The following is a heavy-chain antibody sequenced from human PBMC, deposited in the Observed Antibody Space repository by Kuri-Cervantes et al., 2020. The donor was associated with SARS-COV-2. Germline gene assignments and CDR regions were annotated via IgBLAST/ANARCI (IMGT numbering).Heavy chain of an antibody. CDR2: ISGSGGST. CDR3: ARGGYCSGGSCYSRGSTWAFDI. CDR1: GFTFSSYA. J-gene: IGHJ3*02. V-gene: IGHV3-23*01. D-gene: IGHD2-15*01. Sequence: GGSLRLSCAASGFTFSSYAMSWVRQAPGKGLEWVSAISGSGGSTYYADSVKGRFTISRDNSKNTLYLQMNSLRAEDTAVYYCARGGYCSGGSCYSRGSTWAFDIWGQGTMVTVSS.